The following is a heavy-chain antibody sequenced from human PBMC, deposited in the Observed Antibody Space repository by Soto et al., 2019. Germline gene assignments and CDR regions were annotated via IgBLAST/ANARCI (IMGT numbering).Heavy chain of an antibody. Sequence: QVQLQELGPGLVKPSQTLSLTCSVSGGSIVGGGIYWSWIRQHPGKGLEWIGYIYYSGSSYYNPSLMRRVSLSVDTSKNQYAMKLASVTAADKAVYFCARDIRWAAAATAHLDYFDFWGQGTLVTVSS. V-gene: IGHV4-31*03. D-gene: IGHD2-15*01. J-gene: IGHJ4*02. CDR2: IYYSGSS. CDR1: GGSIVGGGIY. CDR3: ARDIRWAAAATAHLDYFDF.